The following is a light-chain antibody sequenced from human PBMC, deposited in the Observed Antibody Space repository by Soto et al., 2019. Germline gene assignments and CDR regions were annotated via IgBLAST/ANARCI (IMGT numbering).Light chain of an antibody. CDR2: GAS. CDR1: QGVSSSY. CDR3: QESGSSPQS. Sequence: IVLTQSAGTVSLSPGERATLACRASQGVSSSYLAWYQQKPGQAPRLLIYGASSRATGIPDRFSGSGSGTDLTLTISRLEPEDFAVYYCQESGSSPQSLGQGTRLEIK. V-gene: IGKV3-20*01. J-gene: IGKJ5*01.